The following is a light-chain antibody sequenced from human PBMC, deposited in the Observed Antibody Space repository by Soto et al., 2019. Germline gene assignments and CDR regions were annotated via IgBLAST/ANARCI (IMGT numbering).Light chain of an antibody. V-gene: IGLV1-40*01. CDR2: ANS. CDR3: QSYDNRLSGWV. Sequence: QSVLTQPPSVSGAPGQRVTFSCTGSSSNIGAGYDVHWFQQLPGRAPKPLINANSDRPSGVPDRFSGSKSGTSASLAITGLQAEDEADYYCQSYDNRLSGWVFGGGTKVTVL. J-gene: IGLJ3*02. CDR1: SSNIGAGYD.